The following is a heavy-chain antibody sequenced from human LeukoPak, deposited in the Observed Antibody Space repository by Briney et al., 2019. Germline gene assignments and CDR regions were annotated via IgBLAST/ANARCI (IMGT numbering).Heavy chain of an antibody. Sequence: SETLSLTCAVTGYSISSGYCWGWIRQPPGKGLEWIGSIYHSGSTYYNPSLKSRVTISVDTSKNQFSLKLSSVTAADTAVYYCARRTGATYLVDFWGQGTLVTVSS. D-gene: IGHD1-26*01. J-gene: IGHJ4*02. CDR3: ARRTGATYLVDF. CDR1: GYSISSGYC. V-gene: IGHV4-38-2*01. CDR2: IYHSGST.